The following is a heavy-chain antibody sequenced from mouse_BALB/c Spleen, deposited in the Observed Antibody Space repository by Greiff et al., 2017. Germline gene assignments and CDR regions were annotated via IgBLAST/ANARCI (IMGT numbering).Heavy chain of an antibody. CDR2: INPSNGRT. CDR1: GYTFTSYW. V-gene: IGHV1S81*02. D-gene: IGHD2-1*01. Sequence: QVHVKQPGAELVKPGASVKLSCKASGYTFTSYWMHWVKQRPGQGLEWIGEINPSNGRTNYNEKFKSKATLTVDKSSSTAYMQLSSLTSEDSAVYYCARDGNPYAMDYWGQGTSVTVSS. J-gene: IGHJ4*01. CDR3: ARDGNPYAMDY.